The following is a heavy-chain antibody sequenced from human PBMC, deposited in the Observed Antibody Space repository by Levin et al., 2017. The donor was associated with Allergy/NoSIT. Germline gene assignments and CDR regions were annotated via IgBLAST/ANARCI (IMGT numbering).Heavy chain of an antibody. V-gene: IGHV3-30*18. CDR3: AKALYYYDSSGWYYYYYYGMDG. CDR2: ISYDGSNK. J-gene: IGHJ6*02. Sequence: GGSLRLSCAASGFTFSSYGMHWVRQAPGKGLEWVAVISYDGSNKYYADSVKGRFTISRDNSKNTLYLQMNSLRAEDTAVYYCAKALYYYDSSGWYYYYYYGMDGWGQGTTVTVSS. D-gene: IGHD3-22*01. CDR1: GFTFSSYG.